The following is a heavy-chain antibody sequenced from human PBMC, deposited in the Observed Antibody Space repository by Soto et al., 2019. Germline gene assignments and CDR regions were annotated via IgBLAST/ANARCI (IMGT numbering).Heavy chain of an antibody. CDR2: IIPIFGTA. Sequence: QVQLVQSGAEVKKPGSSVKVSCKASGGTFSSYAISWVRQAPGQGLEWMGGIIPIFGTANYAQKFQGRVTITADEPTSTAYMELSSLRSEDTAVYYCAREVDCSRGSCHTTWFDPWGQGTLVTVSS. V-gene: IGHV1-69*12. J-gene: IGHJ5*02. CDR3: AREVDCSRGSCHTTWFDP. D-gene: IGHD2-15*01. CDR1: GGTFSSYA.